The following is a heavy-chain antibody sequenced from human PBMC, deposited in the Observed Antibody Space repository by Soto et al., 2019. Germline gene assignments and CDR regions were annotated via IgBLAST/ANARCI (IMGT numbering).Heavy chain of an antibody. CDR2: IYYSGST. CDR3: AADEEGLQGYYYGMDV. CDR1: GGSIGSYY. D-gene: IGHD4-4*01. J-gene: IGHJ6*02. Sequence: SETLSLTWTVAGGSIGSYYGSWIRQPPGKGLEWIGYIYYSGSTNYNPSLKSRVTISVDTSKNQFSLKLSSVTAADTAVYYCAADEEGLQGYYYGMDVWGQGTTVTVSS. V-gene: IGHV4-59*01.